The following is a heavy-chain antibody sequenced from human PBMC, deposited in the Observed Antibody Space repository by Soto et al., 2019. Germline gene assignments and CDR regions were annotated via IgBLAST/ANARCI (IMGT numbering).Heavy chain of an antibody. D-gene: IGHD2-15*01. V-gene: IGHV3-33*01. Sequence: QVQLVESGGGVVQPGRSLRLSCAASGFTFSSYGMHWVRQAPGKGRGWVAVIWYDGSNKYYADSVKGRFTISRDNSKNTLYLQMNSLRAEDTAVYYCARDDCSGGSCYSNYWGQGTLVTVSS. CDR3: ARDDCSGGSCYSNY. J-gene: IGHJ4*02. CDR1: GFTFSSYG. CDR2: IWYDGSNK.